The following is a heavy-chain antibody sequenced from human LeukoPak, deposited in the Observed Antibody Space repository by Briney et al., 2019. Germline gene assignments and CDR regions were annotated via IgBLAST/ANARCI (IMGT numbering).Heavy chain of an antibody. D-gene: IGHD1-26*01. J-gene: IGHJ4*02. V-gene: IGHV4-61*01. CDR1: GGSVSSGSYY. CDR3: ARVEEPRRIGYFDY. Sequence: PETLSLTCTVSGGSVSSGSYYWSWIRQPPGKGLEWIGYIYYSGSTNYNPSLKSRVTISVDTSKNQFSLKLSSVTAADTAVYYCARVEEPRRIGYFDYWGQGTLVTVSS. CDR2: IYYSGST.